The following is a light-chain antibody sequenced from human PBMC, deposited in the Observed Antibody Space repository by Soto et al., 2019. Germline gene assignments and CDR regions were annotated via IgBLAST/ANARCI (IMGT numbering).Light chain of an antibody. CDR2: DVR. J-gene: IGLJ3*02. Sequence: QSALTQPRSVSGSPGQSVTISCTGTSSDVGAYNYVSWYQQHPGKAPNLIIYDVRKRPSGVPDRFSGSKSGNTASLTIPGLQADDEADYYCCSYAGSYTLWVFGGGTKLTVL. V-gene: IGLV2-11*01. CDR1: SSDVGAYNY. CDR3: CSYAGSYTLWV.